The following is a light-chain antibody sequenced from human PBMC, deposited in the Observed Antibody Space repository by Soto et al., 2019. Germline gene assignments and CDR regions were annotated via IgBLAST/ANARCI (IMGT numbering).Light chain of an antibody. CDR1: QSVSSN. CDR3: QRYNNWPLT. J-gene: IGKJ4*01. CDR2: GAS. V-gene: IGKV3D-15*01. Sequence: EIVMTQSPATLSVSPGERATLSCRASQSVSSNYLAWYQQKPGQAPRLLIYGASTRATGIPDRFSGSGSGPEFTLTINSLQSEDFAIFYCQRYNNWPLTFGGGTKVDIK.